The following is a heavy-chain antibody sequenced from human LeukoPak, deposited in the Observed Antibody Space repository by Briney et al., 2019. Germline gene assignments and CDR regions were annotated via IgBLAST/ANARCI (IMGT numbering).Heavy chain of an antibody. CDR1: EFIFSDYE. Sequence: GGSLRLSCATSEFIFSDYEMHWVRQTPGKGPEWVASIKEDGAQKNYADFVKGRFTISRDNAQNSLSLQMNSLRVDDTGIYYCAKEYLWGQGIRVAVSS. J-gene: IGHJ4*02. CDR3: AKEYL. CDR2: IKEDGAQK. V-gene: IGHV3-7*01.